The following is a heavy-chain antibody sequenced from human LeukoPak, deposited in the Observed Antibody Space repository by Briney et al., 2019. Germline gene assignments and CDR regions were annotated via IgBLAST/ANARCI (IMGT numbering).Heavy chain of an antibody. V-gene: IGHV3-30*04. CDR3: AQMVRGVNADY. J-gene: IGHJ4*02. CDR2: ISYDGSNK. CDR1: GFTFSSYA. Sequence: GGSLRLSCAASGFTFSSYAMHWVRQAPGKGLEWVAVISYDGSNKYYADSVNGRFTISRDNSKNTLYLQMNSLRAEDTAVYYCAQMVRGVNADYWGQGTLVTVSS. D-gene: IGHD3-10*01.